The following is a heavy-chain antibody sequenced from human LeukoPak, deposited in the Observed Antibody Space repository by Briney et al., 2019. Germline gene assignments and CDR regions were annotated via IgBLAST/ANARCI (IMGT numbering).Heavy chain of an antibody. CDR1: GYSFTSYW. D-gene: IGHD3-3*01. Sequence: GESLKISCQGSGYSFTSYWIGWVRQMPGKGLEWMGIIYPGDSDTRYSPSFQGQVTISADKSISTAYLQWSSLKASDTAMYYCARLFRFLEWLGPPDAFDIWGQGTMVTVSS. V-gene: IGHV5-51*01. CDR2: IYPGDSDT. J-gene: IGHJ3*02. CDR3: ARLFRFLEWLGPPDAFDI.